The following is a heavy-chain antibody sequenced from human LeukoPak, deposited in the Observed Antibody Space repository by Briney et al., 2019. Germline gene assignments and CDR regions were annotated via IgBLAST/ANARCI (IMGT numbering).Heavy chain of an antibody. J-gene: IGHJ4*02. CDR2: IKEDGSEK. V-gene: IGHV3-7*01. CDR1: GFIFSTYW. D-gene: IGHD3-10*01. Sequence: GGSLRLSCAASGFIFSTYWMSWVRQAPGKGLEWVANIKEDGSEKYYVDSVKGRFTISRDNAKNSAKSSLYLQMNSLRAKDTAVYYCARLGVVRGVPADYWGQGTLVTVSS. CDR3: ARLGVVRGVPADY.